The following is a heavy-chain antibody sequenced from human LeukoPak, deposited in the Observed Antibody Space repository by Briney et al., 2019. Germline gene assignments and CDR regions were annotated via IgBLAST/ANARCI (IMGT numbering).Heavy chain of an antibody. CDR1: GFTFDDYA. V-gene: IGHV3-9*01. CDR2: ISWNSGSI. J-gene: IGHJ4*02. CDR3: AREGDYYGSGSYDY. D-gene: IGHD3-10*01. Sequence: GGSLRLSCAASGFTFDDYAMHWVRQAPGKGLEWVSGISWNSGSIGYADPVKGRFTISRDNAKNSLYLQMNSLRAEDTAVYYCAREGDYYGSGSYDYWGQGTLVTVSS.